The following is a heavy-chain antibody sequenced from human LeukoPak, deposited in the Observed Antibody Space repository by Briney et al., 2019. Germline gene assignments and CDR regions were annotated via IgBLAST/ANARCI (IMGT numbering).Heavy chain of an antibody. D-gene: IGHD3-22*01. CDR1: GGSISSYY. Sequence: SETLSLTCTVSGGSISSYYWSWIRQPPGKGPEWIGYIYYSGSTNYNPSLKSRVTISVDTSKNQFSLKLSSVTAADTAVYYCARARYHYDSSGYPYWYFDLWGRGTLVTVSS. V-gene: IGHV4-59*01. J-gene: IGHJ2*01. CDR3: ARARYHYDSSGYPYWYFDL. CDR2: IYYSGST.